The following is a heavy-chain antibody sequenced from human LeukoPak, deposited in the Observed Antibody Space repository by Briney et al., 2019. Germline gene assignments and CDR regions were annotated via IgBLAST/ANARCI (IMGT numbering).Heavy chain of an antibody. D-gene: IGHD2-21*02. V-gene: IGHV3-30*04. Sequence: PGRSLRLSCAASGFTFSSYAMHWVRQAPGKGLEWVAVISYDGSNKYYADSVKGRFTISGDNSKNTLYLQMNSLRAEDTAVYYCAREYVTAWTFDIWGQGTMVTVSS. CDR2: ISYDGSNK. J-gene: IGHJ3*02. CDR3: AREYVTAWTFDI. CDR1: GFTFSSYA.